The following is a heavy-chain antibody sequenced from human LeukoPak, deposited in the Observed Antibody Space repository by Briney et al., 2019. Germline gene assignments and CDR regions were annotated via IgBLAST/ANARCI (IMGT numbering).Heavy chain of an antibody. CDR3: ARYCSSTSCYKLAFDI. CDR2: IYPSGST. V-gene: IGHV4-4*07. CDR1: GGSISSYY. Sequence: SETLSLTCTVSGGSISSYYWSWIRQPAGKGLGWVGRIYPSGSTNYNPSLKSRVTMSVDTSKNQFSLKLSSVTAADTAVYYCARYCSSTSCYKLAFDIWGQGTMVTVSS. J-gene: IGHJ3*02. D-gene: IGHD2-2*02.